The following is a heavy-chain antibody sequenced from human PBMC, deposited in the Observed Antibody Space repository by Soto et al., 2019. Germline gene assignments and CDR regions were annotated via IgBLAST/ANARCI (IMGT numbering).Heavy chain of an antibody. J-gene: IGHJ4*02. CDR2: ISYDGSNK. V-gene: IGHV3-30-3*01. CDR3: AREFGGGYSSASEPEDYFDY. Sequence: QVQLVESGGGVVHPGRSLRLSCAASGFTFSSYAMHWVRQAPGKGLEWVAVISYDGSNKYYADSVKGRFTISRDNSKNTLYLQMNSLRAEDTAVYYCAREFGGGYSSASEPEDYFDYWGQGTLVTVSS. D-gene: IGHD6-19*01. CDR1: GFTFSSYA.